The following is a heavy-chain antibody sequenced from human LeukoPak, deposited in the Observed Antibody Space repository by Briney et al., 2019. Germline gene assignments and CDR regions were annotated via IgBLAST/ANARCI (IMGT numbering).Heavy chain of an antibody. V-gene: IGHV4-59*08. Sequence: SETLSLTCTVSGVSISSYYWSWIRQPPGKGLEWIGYIYYSGSTNYNPSLKSRVTISVDTSKNQFSLKLSSVTAADTAVYYCARHLALDYWGQGTLVTVSS. CDR3: ARHLALDY. CDR1: GVSISSYY. J-gene: IGHJ4*02. CDR2: IYYSGST.